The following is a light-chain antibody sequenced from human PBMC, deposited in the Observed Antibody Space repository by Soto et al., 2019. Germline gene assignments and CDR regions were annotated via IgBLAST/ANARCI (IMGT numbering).Light chain of an antibody. CDR2: VNS. CDR3: QSYDSSPHVV. V-gene: IGLV1-40*01. CDR1: SSNIGAGYD. Sequence: QSALTQPPSVSGAPGQRVTISCTGSSSNIGAGYDVNWYQQLPGTAPKLLIYVNSNRPSGVPDRFSGSKSGTSASLAITGLQAEDEADYYCQSYDSSPHVVFGGGTKLTVL. J-gene: IGLJ2*01.